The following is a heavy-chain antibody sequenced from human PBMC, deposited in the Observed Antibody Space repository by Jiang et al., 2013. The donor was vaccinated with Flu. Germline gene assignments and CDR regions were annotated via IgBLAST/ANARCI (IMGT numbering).Heavy chain of an antibody. Sequence: GAEVKKPGASVKVSCKASGYTFTSYGISWVRQAPGQGLEWMGWISAYNGNTNYAQKLQGRVTMTTDTSTSTAYMELRSLRSDDAAVYYCARSYPTVTRGKYYFDYWGQGTLVTVSS. CDR2: ISAYNGNT. D-gene: IGHD4-17*01. CDR3: ARSYPTVTRGKYYFDY. CDR1: GYTFTSYG. J-gene: IGHJ4*02. V-gene: IGHV1-18*01.